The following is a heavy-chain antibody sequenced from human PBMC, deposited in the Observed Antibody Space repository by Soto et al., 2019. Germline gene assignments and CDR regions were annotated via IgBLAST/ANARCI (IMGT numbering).Heavy chain of an antibody. J-gene: IGHJ3*02. V-gene: IGHV2-26*01. CDR2: IFSNDKK. CDR3: ARIRGSSWYRGAFDI. D-gene: IGHD6-13*01. CDR1: GFSLSNARMG. Sequence: SGPTLVNPTETLTLTCTVSGFSLSNARMGVSWIRQPPGKALEWLAHIFSNDKKSYSTSLKSRLTISKDTSKSQVVLTMTNMDPVDTATYYCARIRGSSWYRGAFDIWGQGTMVTVSS.